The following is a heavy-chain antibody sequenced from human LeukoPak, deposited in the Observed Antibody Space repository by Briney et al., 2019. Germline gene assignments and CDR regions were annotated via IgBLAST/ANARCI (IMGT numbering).Heavy chain of an antibody. CDR1: GFIFSNYD. CDR2: VSASGSIT. V-gene: IGHV3-23*01. J-gene: IGHJ4*02. Sequence: GGSLRLSCAGSGFIFSNYDMTWVRQAPGKGLECVSGVSASGSITYYPDPVKGRFTISRDNSKSTVFLQVNSLRVEDTAVYYCARRGPYYFDFRGQGTLVTVSS. CDR3: ARRGPYYFDF. D-gene: IGHD3-16*01.